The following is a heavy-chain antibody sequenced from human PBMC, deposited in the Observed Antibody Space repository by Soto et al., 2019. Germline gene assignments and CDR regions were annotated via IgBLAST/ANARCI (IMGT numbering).Heavy chain of an antibody. D-gene: IGHD4-17*01. V-gene: IGHV3-48*01. CDR3: ARDRYGDYGVEFDY. Sequence: EVQLVESGGGLVQPGGSLRLSCAASGFTFSSYSMNWVRQAPGKGLEWVSYISSSSSTIYYADSVKGRFTISRDNAKNSLYLQMNCLRAEDTAVYYCARDRYGDYGVEFDYWGQGTLVTVSS. CDR2: ISSSSSTI. CDR1: GFTFSSYS. J-gene: IGHJ4*02.